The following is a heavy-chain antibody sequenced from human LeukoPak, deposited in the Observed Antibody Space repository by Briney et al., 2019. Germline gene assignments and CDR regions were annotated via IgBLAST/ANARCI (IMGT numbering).Heavy chain of an antibody. Sequence: GGSLRLSCVASGFTFREYGFHWVRQAPGKGLEWVAVMWNDGITGKYADSVRGRFSVSRDNSKNTVYLQMDSLRADDTSVYYCARRMDVWGQGTTVTVSS. CDR1: GFTFREYG. CDR2: MWNDGITG. CDR3: ARRMDV. J-gene: IGHJ6*02. V-gene: IGHV3-33*01.